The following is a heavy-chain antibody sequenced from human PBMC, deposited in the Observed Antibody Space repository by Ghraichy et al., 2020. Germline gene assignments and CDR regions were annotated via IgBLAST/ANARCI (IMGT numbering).Heavy chain of an antibody. CDR1: GGSINISGYY. Sequence: SETLYLTCTVSGGSINISGYYWSWIRQPPGKGLECIGYIYDSGSTKYNPSLKSRVTISVDTSKNHFSLKLTSVTAADTAVYYCARGYSSTLMNWFDPWGQGTLVTVSS. J-gene: IGHJ5*02. V-gene: IGHV4-61*03. CDR2: IYDSGST. D-gene: IGHD2-2*01. CDR3: ARGYSSTLMNWFDP.